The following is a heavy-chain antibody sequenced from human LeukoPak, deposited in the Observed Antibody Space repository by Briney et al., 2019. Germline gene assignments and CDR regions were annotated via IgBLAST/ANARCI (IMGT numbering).Heavy chain of an antibody. CDR1: GGSISGYY. D-gene: IGHD3-9*01. CDR3: AKGARYFDWPNAFDI. Sequence: ETLSLTCTVSGGSISGYYWSWVRQAPGKGLEWVSAISGSGGSTYYADSVKGRFTISRDNSKNTLYLQMNSLRAEDTAVYYCAKGARYFDWPNAFDIWGQGTMVTVSS. J-gene: IGHJ3*02. V-gene: IGHV3-23*01. CDR2: ISGSGGST.